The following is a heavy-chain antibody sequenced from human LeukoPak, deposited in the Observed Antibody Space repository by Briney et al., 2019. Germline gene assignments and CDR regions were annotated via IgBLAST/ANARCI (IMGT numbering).Heavy chain of an antibody. CDR1: GHSFTSYW. V-gene: IGHV5-51*01. Sequence: GESLQISCQGSGHSFTSYWIGWVRQMPGKGLEWMGIIYPGDSDTRYSPSFQGQVTISADKSISTAYLQWSSLKASDTAMYYCARVGDISPNYYYGMDVWGQGTTVTVSS. CDR2: IYPGDSDT. J-gene: IGHJ6*02. D-gene: IGHD3-22*01. CDR3: ARVGDISPNYYYGMDV.